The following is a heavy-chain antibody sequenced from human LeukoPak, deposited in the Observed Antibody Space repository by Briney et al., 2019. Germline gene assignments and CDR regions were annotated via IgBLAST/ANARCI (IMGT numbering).Heavy chain of an antibody. CDR1: GFTFSSHS. V-gene: IGHV3-74*01. CDR3: TRDFDWGGGY. D-gene: IGHD3-9*01. CDR2: ISGDGTIR. Sequence: GGSLRLSCAASGFTFSSHSIHWVRQAPGEGLVWVSRISGDGTIRGYADSVRGRFTISRDNAKNTVHLQMNSPRAEDTAVYYCTRDFDWGGGYWGQGTLVTVSS. J-gene: IGHJ4*02.